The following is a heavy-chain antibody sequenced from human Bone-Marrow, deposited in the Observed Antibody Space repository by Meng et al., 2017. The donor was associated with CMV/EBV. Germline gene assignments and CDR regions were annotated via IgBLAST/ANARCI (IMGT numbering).Heavy chain of an antibody. V-gene: IGHV3-7*01. J-gene: IGHJ3*02. CDR2: IKQDGCEK. D-gene: IGHD6-19*01. Sequence: GGSMRLSCAASGFTFSSYWMSWVRQAPGKGLEWVTNIKQDGCEKYYVDSVKGRFTISRDNAKNSLYLQMNSLRDEDTAVYYCARDGSSDAFDIWGQGTMVTVSS. CDR3: ARDGSSDAFDI. CDR1: GFTFSSYW.